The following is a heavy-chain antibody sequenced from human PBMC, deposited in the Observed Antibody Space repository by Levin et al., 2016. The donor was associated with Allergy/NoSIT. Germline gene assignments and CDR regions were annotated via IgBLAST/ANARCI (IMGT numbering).Heavy chain of an antibody. D-gene: IGHD3-9*01. V-gene: IGHV4-61*08. CDR2: IYSRGNT. CDR1: GGSVSIGDYY. Sequence: SETLSLTCTVSGGSVSIGDYYWSWIRQSPGKGLEWIGYIYSRGNTNYNPSLKSRLTVSVDTSKNQFSLKLSSVTAADTAVYYCARAPRYDILTDYPGAFDIWGQGTMVTVS. CDR3: ARAPRYDILTDYPGAFDI. J-gene: IGHJ3*02.